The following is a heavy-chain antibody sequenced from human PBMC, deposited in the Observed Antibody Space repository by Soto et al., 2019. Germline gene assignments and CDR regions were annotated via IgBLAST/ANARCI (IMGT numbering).Heavy chain of an antibody. CDR1: GYTFTGYY. CDR3: AREARGRLGHYGMDV. CDR2: INPNSGGT. D-gene: IGHD3-16*01. Sequence: QVQLVQSGAEVKKPGASVKVSCKASGYTFTGYYMHWVRQAPGQGLEWMGWINPNSGGTNYAQKFQGWVTMTRDTSISIAYMELSRLRSDDTAVYYCAREARGRLGHYGMDVWGQGTTVTVSS. V-gene: IGHV1-2*04. J-gene: IGHJ6*02.